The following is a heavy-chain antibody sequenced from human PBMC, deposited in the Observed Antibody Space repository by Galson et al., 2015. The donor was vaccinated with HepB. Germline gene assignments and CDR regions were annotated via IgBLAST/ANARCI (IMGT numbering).Heavy chain of an antibody. CDR1: GYSFTSYW. Sequence: QSGAEVKKPGGSLRISCKGSGYSFTSYWISWVRQMPGKGLEWMGRIDPSDSYTNYSPSFQGHVTISADKSISTAYLQWSSLKASDTAMYYCARHYEQLVLFDYWGQGTLVTVSS. J-gene: IGHJ4*02. CDR3: ARHYEQLVLFDY. CDR2: IDPSDSYT. D-gene: IGHD6-13*01. V-gene: IGHV5-10-1*01.